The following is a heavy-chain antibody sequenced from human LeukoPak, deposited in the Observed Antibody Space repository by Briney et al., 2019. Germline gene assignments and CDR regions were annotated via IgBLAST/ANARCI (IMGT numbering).Heavy chain of an antibody. CDR3: AKAMVNMVRGGLDS. CDR2: ISGSGGST. CDR1: GFTFSSYA. Sequence: PGGSLRLSCAASGFTFSSYAMSWVRQAPGKGLEWGSAISGSGGSTDYADSVKGRFTMSRDNSKTTMSLQMKSLRAEDTAVYYCAKAMVNMVRGGLDSWGQGTLVTVSS. V-gene: IGHV3-23*01. J-gene: IGHJ4*02. D-gene: IGHD3-10*01.